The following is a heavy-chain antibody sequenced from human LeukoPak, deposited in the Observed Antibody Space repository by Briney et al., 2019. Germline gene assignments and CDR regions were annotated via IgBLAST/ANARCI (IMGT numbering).Heavy chain of an antibody. D-gene: IGHD1-26*01. Sequence: GGSLRLSCAASGFTVSSNYMSWVRQAPGKGLEWVSVIYSGDSTYYADSVKGRFTISRDNSKNTLYLQMNSLRAEDTAVYYCARVCYSGSSYVGFDYWGQGTLATVSS. CDR3: ARVCYSGSSYVGFDY. CDR2: IYSGDST. CDR1: GFTVSSNY. V-gene: IGHV3-53*01. J-gene: IGHJ4*02.